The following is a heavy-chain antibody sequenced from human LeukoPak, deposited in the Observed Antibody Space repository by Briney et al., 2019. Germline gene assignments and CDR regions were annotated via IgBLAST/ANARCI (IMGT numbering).Heavy chain of an antibody. J-gene: IGHJ4*02. Sequence: PGGSLRLSCAASGFAFNTYSRNWVRQAPGKGLEWFSYISSSSSPIYYADSVKGRFTISRDNAKNSLYLQMNSLRDEDTAVYYCARDHYSRNDYWGQGTLVTVSS. V-gene: IGHV3-48*02. CDR2: ISSSSSPI. CDR3: ARDHYSRNDY. D-gene: IGHD6-13*01. CDR1: GFAFNTYS.